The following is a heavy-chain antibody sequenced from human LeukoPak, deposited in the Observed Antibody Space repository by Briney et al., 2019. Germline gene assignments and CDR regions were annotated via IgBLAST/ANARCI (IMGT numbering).Heavy chain of an antibody. Sequence: SETLSLTCTVSGGSISSYYWSWIRQPAGNGLEWIGRIYTSGSTNYNPSLKSRVTMSVDTSKNQFSLKLSSVTAADTAVYYCARVEAGGYSGYDGYRWFDPWGQGTLVTVSS. CDR2: IYTSGST. CDR1: GGSISSYY. CDR3: ARVEAGGYSGYDGYRWFDP. V-gene: IGHV4-4*07. D-gene: IGHD5-12*01. J-gene: IGHJ5*02.